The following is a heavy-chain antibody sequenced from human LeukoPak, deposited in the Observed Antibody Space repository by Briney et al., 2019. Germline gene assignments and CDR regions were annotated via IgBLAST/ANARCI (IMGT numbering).Heavy chain of an antibody. CDR1: GFSFYRYS. V-gene: IGHV3-21*01. J-gene: IGHJ4*02. D-gene: IGHD1-26*01. CDR2: ITGRSSYI. CDR3: AKDQEGDIDY. Sequence: GGSLRPSCATTGFSFYRYSLIWVRQAPGKGLEWVASITGRSSYIYYADSVKGRFTVSRDNAKNTLYLQMNSLRAEDTAVYYCAKDQEGDIDYWGQGTLVTVSS.